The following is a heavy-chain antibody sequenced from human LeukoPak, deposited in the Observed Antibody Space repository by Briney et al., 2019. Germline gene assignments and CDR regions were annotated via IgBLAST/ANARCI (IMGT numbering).Heavy chain of an antibody. D-gene: IGHD5-12*01. V-gene: IGHV3-66*01. CDR2: IYSDGRT. CDR1: GFSVIRSF. CDR3: AREVGGYIGERGYFDY. Sequence: GESLRLCCAASGFSVIRSFMSWVRQAPGKGLEWASVIYSDGRTYYADAVKGRFTISRDNSQNTLYLLMNSLRAEDTAVYYCAREVGGYIGERGYFDYWGQGTLVAVSS. J-gene: IGHJ4*02.